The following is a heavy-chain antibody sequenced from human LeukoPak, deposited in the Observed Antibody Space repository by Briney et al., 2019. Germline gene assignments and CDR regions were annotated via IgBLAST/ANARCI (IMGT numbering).Heavy chain of an antibody. V-gene: IGHV1-2*02. J-gene: IGHJ5*02. CDR1: GYTFTGYY. Sequence: ASVKVSCKASGYTFTGYYMHWVRQAPGPGLEWMGWINPNSGGTNYAQKFQGRVTMTRDTSISTAYMELSRLRSDDTAVYYCARAFGVVHRLFGTEVNWFDPWRQGTLVTVSS. CDR2: INPNSGGT. D-gene: IGHD3-3*01. CDR3: ARAFGVVHRLFGTEVNWFDP.